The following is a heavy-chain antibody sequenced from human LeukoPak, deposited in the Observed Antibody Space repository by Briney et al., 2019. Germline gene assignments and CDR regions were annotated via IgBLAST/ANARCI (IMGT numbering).Heavy chain of an antibody. Sequence: GGALMIFCWGACCSFISCWSAWLRQMPREGLEGMGIIYPGDSDTRYSPSFQGQVTISADKSISTAYLQWSSLKASDTAMYYCARRGESIPVLSPWGQGTLVTVSS. CDR3: ARRGESIPVLSP. J-gene: IGHJ5*02. D-gene: IGHD6-6*01. CDR2: IYPGDSDT. V-gene: IGHV5-51*01. CDR1: CCSFISCW.